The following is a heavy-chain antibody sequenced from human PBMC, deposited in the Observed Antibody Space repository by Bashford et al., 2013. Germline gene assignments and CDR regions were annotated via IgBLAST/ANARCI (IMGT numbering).Heavy chain of an antibody. V-gene: IGHV1-18*01. D-gene: IGHD3/OR15-3a*01. CDR3: ARGSAIFGLVGSHVDFDS. CDR2: ISGNNADT. J-gene: IGHJ4*02. Sequence: WVRQAPGQGLEWMGWISGNNADTKYAQNFQGRVTMTTDSSTSSAYMELRSLKSDDTAVYYCARGSAIFGLVGSHVDFDSWGQGTLVTVSS.